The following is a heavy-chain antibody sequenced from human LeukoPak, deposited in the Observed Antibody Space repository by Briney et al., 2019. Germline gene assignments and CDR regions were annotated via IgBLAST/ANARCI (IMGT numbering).Heavy chain of an antibody. V-gene: IGHV1-2*02. J-gene: IGHJ4*02. CDR3: ARGGGSGSYYYFDY. CDR2: INPNSGGT. D-gene: IGHD3-10*01. CDR1: GYTFTSYG. Sequence: ASVKVSCKASGYTFTSYGISWVRQAPGKGLEWMGWINPNSGGTNYAQKFQGRVTMTRDTSISTAYMELSRLRSDDTAVYYRARGGGSGSYYYFDYWGQGTLVTVSS.